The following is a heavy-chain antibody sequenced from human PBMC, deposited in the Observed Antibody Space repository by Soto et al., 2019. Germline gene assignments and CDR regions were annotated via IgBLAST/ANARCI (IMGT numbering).Heavy chain of an antibody. Sequence: GGSLRLSCAASGFTFSSYAMSWVRQAPGKGLEWVSAISGSGGSTYYADSVKGRFTISRDNSKNTLYLQMNSLRAEDTAVYYCAKGNYDFWSGYCADWGQGTQVTVSS. CDR3: AKGNYDFWSGYCAD. J-gene: IGHJ4*02. CDR1: GFTFSSYA. CDR2: ISGSGGST. V-gene: IGHV3-23*01. D-gene: IGHD3-3*01.